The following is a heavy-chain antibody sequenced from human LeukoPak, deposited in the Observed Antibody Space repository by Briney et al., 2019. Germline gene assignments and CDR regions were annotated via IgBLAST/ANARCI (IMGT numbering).Heavy chain of an antibody. CDR3: ASYGSGSHDY. Sequence: WIRQPPGKGLEWVGRIKTKTEGGTTDYAAPVKGRFTISRDDSKNTVYLQMNSLKTEDTAVYYCASYGSGSHDYWGQGSLVTVSS. J-gene: IGHJ4*02. D-gene: IGHD3-10*01. V-gene: IGHV3-15*01. CDR2: IKTKTEGGTT.